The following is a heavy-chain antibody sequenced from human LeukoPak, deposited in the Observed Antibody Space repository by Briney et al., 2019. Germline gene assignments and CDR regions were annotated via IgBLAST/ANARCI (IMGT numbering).Heavy chain of an antibody. V-gene: IGHV3-21*01. D-gene: IGHD2-2*01. CDR3: ARDVRCSSTSCLDY. Sequence: PGGSLRLSCAASGFTFSSYSMNWVRQAPGKGLEWVSSISSSSSYIYYADSVKGRFTISRDNSKNTLYLQMNSLRPEDTAVYYCARDVRCSSTSCLDYWGQGTLVTVSS. J-gene: IGHJ4*02. CDR2: ISSSSSYI. CDR1: GFTFSSYS.